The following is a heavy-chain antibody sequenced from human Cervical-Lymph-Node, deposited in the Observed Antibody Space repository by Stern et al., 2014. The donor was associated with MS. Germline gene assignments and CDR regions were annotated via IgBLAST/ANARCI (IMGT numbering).Heavy chain of an antibody. CDR1: GYTFTELS. CDR3: ATFWRTQWFGDY. V-gene: IGHV1-24*01. Sequence: QVQLGQSGAEVRQPGASVKVSCKVSGYTFTELSMHWVRQAPGKGLEWMGGFDPDDGETVYAEKFHGRVTMTKDTFTGTAYMELSSLRSEDTAVYYCATFWRTQWFGDYWGQGTLVTVTS. J-gene: IGHJ4*02. D-gene: IGHD3-10*01. CDR2: FDPDDGET.